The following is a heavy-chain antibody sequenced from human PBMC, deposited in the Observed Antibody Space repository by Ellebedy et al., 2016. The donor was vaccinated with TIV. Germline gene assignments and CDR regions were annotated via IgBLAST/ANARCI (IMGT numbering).Heavy chain of an antibody. V-gene: IGHV5-51*01. J-gene: IGHJ4*02. CDR1: GYTFTSYW. Sequence: PGGSLRLSCQGSGYTFTSYWIGWVSQMPGKGLEWMGLIYPVDSDTRYSPSFQGKVTISASKSISTAYLQLSSLKDADTAMYYCARDSGLDYWGQGTLVTVSS. CDR2: IYPVDSDT. CDR3: ARDSGLDY. D-gene: IGHD1-14*01.